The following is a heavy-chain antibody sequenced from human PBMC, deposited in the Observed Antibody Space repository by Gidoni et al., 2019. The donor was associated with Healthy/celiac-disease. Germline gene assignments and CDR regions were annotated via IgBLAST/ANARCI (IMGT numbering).Heavy chain of an antibody. D-gene: IGHD5-18*01. V-gene: IGHV3-33*01. CDR3: ARDREYDTARGGGMDV. Sequence: QVPLVESGGCVVQPGRSLRLSCAASGFPFSSYGMHWVRQAPGKGLEWVAVIWYDGSNKYYADSVKGRFTISRDNSKNTLYMQMNSLRAEDTAVDYCARDREYDTARGGGMDVWGQGTTVTVSS. CDR2: IWYDGSNK. J-gene: IGHJ6*02. CDR1: GFPFSSYG.